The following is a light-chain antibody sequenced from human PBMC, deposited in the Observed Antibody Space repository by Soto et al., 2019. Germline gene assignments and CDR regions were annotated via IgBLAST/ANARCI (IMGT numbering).Light chain of an antibody. V-gene: IGKV3-15*01. CDR2: VAS. Sequence: EIVLTQSPATLSVSPGERVTLSCRTSQSIRSNLAWYQQKPGQAPRLLMYVASTRATGIPDRFSASGSGTEFTLTISSLQSEDFATYYCQQYHSWPLTFGGGTKVEIK. CDR3: QQYHSWPLT. J-gene: IGKJ4*01. CDR1: QSIRSN.